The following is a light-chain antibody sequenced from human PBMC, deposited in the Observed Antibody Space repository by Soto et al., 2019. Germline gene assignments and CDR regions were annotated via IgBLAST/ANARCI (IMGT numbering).Light chain of an antibody. CDR1: QSVSSN. CDR2: GAS. J-gene: IGKJ2*01. Sequence: EIVMTQSPATLSVSPGERATLSCRASQSVSSNLAWYQQKPGQAPRLLICGASTRATGIPARFSGSGSGTQFPLTISSLQSEDFAVYYCQQYNNWRPYTFGQGTKLEIK. V-gene: IGKV3-15*01. CDR3: QQYNNWRPYT.